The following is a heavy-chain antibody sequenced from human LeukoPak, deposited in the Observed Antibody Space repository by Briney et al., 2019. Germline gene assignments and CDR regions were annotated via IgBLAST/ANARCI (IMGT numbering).Heavy chain of an antibody. CDR3: ARDRYYYGSGSYPYMDV. D-gene: IGHD3-10*01. J-gene: IGHJ6*03. V-gene: IGHV4-4*02. Sequence: SETLSLTCAVSGGSITNNNWWTWVRQPPGKGLEWIGEIYHSGSTNYNPSLKSRVTMSVDTSKNQFSLKLSSVTAVDTAVYYCARDRYYYGSGSYPYMDVWGKGTTVTIPS. CDR2: IYHSGST. CDR1: GGSITNNNW.